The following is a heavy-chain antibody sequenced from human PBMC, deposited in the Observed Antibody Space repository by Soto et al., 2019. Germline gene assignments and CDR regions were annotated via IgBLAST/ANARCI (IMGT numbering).Heavy chain of an antibody. Sequence: GGSLRLSCAASGFTFTNYWMHWVRQVPGKGLVWVSRIDGVGAGTSCSDSVRGRFTISRDNAENMLYLQMNSLRAEDTAVYYCTTVCEYWGQGTLVTVSS. J-gene: IGHJ4*02. V-gene: IGHV3-74*01. CDR1: GFTFTNYW. CDR2: IDGVGAGT. CDR3: TTVCEY.